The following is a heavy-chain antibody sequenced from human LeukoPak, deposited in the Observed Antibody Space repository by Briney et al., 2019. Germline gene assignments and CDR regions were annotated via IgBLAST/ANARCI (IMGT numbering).Heavy chain of an antibody. J-gene: IGHJ5*02. CDR1: GYTFTGYY. Sequence: ASVKVSCKASGYTFTGYYMHWVRQAPGQGLEWMGWINPNSSGTNYAQKFQGRVTMTRDTSISTAYMELSRLRSDDTAVYYCARDLGYSSGWYNANWFDPWGQGTLVTVSS. D-gene: IGHD6-19*01. CDR2: INPNSSGT. V-gene: IGHV1-2*02. CDR3: ARDLGYSSGWYNANWFDP.